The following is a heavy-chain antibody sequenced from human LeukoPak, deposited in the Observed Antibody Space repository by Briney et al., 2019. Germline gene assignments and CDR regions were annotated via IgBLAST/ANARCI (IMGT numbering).Heavy chain of an antibody. D-gene: IGHD3-3*01. CDR2: ITGNAGLI. CDR3: AKDRIPDGYYSIDY. Sequence: GGSLRLSCAASGFLFNTYAMNWVRQAPGKGLEWVSVITGNAGLIAYADSVKGRFTISRDNYKNTLYLQMNSLSAEDTARYYCAKDRIPDGYYSIDYWGQGTPVTVSS. V-gene: IGHV3-23*01. J-gene: IGHJ4*02. CDR1: GFLFNTYA.